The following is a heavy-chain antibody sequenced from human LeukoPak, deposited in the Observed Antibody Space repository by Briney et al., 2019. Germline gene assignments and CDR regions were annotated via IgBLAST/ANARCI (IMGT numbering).Heavy chain of an antibody. CDR2: LWYDGSTT. J-gene: IGHJ6*02. D-gene: IGHD5-18*01. CDR3: ARDPQHSMDV. CDR1: GYTFSSHG. V-gene: IGHV3-33*01. Sequence: GGSLRLSCVASGYTFSSHGMHRVRQAPGKGREWGAVLWYDGSTTYYADSVKGRFTISRDDSKNTLYLKMNSLRADEKAVYYCARDPQHSMDVWGQRTTVTVSS.